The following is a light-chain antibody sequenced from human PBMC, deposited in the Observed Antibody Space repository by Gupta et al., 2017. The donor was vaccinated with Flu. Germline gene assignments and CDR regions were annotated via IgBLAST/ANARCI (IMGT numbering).Light chain of an antibody. CDR3: QQDGSSPGT. CDR1: QSVGSSY. Sequence: DIVLTQSPGTLSLSPGERATLSCRAIQSVGSSYLAWYQQKPGQAPRLLIYGASSRATGIPDRFSGSGSGTDFTLTISRLEPEDFAVYYCQQDGSSPGTFGGGTKVEIK. V-gene: IGKV3-20*01. CDR2: GAS. J-gene: IGKJ4*01.